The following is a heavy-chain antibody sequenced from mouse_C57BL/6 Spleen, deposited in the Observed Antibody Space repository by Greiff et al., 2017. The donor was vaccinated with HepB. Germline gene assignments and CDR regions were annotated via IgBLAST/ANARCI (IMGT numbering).Heavy chain of an antibody. Sequence: EVQLQQSGPVLVKPGASVKMSCKASGYTFTDYYMNWVKQSHGKSLEWIGVINPYNGGTSYNQKFKGKATLTVDKSSSTAYMELNSLTSEDSAVYYCARRGYYDYDDGAMDYWGQGTSVTVSS. CDR3: ARRGYYDYDDGAMDY. V-gene: IGHV1-19*01. D-gene: IGHD2-4*01. CDR1: GYTFTDYY. J-gene: IGHJ4*01. CDR2: INPYNGGT.